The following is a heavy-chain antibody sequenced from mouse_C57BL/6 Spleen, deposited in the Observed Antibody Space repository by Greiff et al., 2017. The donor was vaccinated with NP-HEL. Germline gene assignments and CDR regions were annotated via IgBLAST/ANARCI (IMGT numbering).Heavy chain of an antibody. J-gene: IGHJ4*01. CDR2: ISSGGDYI. V-gene: IGHV5-9-1*02. CDR3: TRDYYGSSIYYAMDY. CDR1: GFTFSSYA. Sequence: EVKVVESGEGLVKPGGSLKLSCAASGFTFSSYAMSWVRQTPEKRLEWVAYISSGGDYIYYADTVKGRFTISRDNARNTLYLQMSSLKSEDTAMYYCTRDYYGSSIYYAMDYWGQGTSVTVSS. D-gene: IGHD1-1*01.